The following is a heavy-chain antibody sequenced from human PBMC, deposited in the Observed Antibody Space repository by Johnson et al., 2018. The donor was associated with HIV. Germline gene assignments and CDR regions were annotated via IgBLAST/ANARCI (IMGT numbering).Heavy chain of an antibody. CDR3: ASQLGATGAFDI. V-gene: IGHV3-74*01. CDR1: RFTFSSYW. CDR2: INSDGSDT. Sequence: VQLVESGGDLVQPGGSLRLSCAASRFTFSSYWMHWVRQVPGKGLVWVSGINSDGSDTRYADSVKGRFTISRDNAKTTLYLQMNSLRAEDTALYYCASQLGATGAFDIWGQGTMVTVSS. D-gene: IGHD1-26*01. J-gene: IGHJ3*02.